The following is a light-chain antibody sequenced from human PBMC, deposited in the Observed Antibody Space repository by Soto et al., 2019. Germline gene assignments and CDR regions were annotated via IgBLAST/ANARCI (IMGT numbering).Light chain of an antibody. CDR1: QSVRSNY. V-gene: IGKV3-20*01. CDR3: HQYGGSPGT. J-gene: IGKJ1*01. Sequence: DIVLTQSPGTLSLSPGERATLSCRASQSVRSNYLAWYQQRPGQAPRLLIYDASSRATGVPDRFSGSGSGTDFTLTISRLEPEDFAVYYCHQYGGSPGTLGQGTKVDIK. CDR2: DAS.